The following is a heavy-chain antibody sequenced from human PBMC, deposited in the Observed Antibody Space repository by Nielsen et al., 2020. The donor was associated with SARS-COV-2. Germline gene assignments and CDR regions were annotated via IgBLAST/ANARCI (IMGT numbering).Heavy chain of an antibody. CDR2: ISRSGGT. J-gene: IGHJ3*02. Sequence: SETLSLTCAVYGGSFSDYHWTWIRQPSGKGLEWIGEISRSGGTNYNPSLQSRVTISVDTSKNQFSLKLSSVTAADTAVYYCARVKRKRITMIVVVIDAFDIWGQGTMVTVSS. CDR3: ARVKRKRITMIVVVIDAFDI. V-gene: IGHV4-34*01. CDR1: GGSFSDYH. D-gene: IGHD3-22*01.